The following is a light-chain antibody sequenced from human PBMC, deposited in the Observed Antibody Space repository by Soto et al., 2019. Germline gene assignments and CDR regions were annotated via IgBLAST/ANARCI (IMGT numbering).Light chain of an antibody. J-gene: IGKJ1*01. V-gene: IGKV1-5*01. Sequence: DIQMTHSPSTLSASVSDIVTITSRASQSISAWLAWYQQKPGKSPKLLIYAASSLQSGVPSRFSGSGSGTEFTLTISSLQPDDFATYYCQHYNSYSEAFGQGTKVDI. CDR2: AAS. CDR3: QHYNSYSEA. CDR1: QSISAW.